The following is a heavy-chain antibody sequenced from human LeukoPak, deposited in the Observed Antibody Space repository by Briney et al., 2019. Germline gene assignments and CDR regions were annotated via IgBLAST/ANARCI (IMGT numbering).Heavy chain of an antibody. J-gene: IGHJ4*02. CDR3: VRGSPYCSGGSCSFTPY. V-gene: IGHV3-49*04. CDR2: IRGKAYGGTT. Sequence: GGSLRLSCTTSGFTFGDYDMSWVRQAPGKGLEWVGFIRGKAYGGTTEYAASVKGRFTISRDDSKSIAYLQMSSLKTEDTAVYYCVRGSPYCSGGSCSFTPYWGQGTLVTVSS. CDR1: GFTFGDYD. D-gene: IGHD2-15*01.